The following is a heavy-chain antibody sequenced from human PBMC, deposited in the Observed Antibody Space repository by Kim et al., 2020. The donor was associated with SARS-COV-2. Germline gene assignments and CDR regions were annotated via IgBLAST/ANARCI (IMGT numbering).Heavy chain of an antibody. D-gene: IGHD6-6*01. CDR2: ISYDGSNK. V-gene: IGHV3-30-3*01. Sequence: GGSLRLSCAASGFTFSSYAMHWVRQAPGKGLECVAVISYDGSNKYYADSVKGRFTISRDNSKNTLYLQMNSLRAEDTAVYYCARSIAGSYYYGMDVWGQGTTVTVSS. CDR1: GFTFSSYA. J-gene: IGHJ6*02. CDR3: ARSIAGSYYYGMDV.